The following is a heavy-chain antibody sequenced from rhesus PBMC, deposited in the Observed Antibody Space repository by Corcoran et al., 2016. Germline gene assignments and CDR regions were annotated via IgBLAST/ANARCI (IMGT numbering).Heavy chain of an antibody. D-gene: IGHD4-23*01. CDR2: VDPEDGEA. CDR3: ATEYSNYGFDY. Sequence: EVQLVQSGAEVKKPGASVKISCKASGYTFTDYYLHWVRQAPGKGREWRGRVDPEDGEAIHAQQFQDRVTITADTSTDTAYMELSSLRSEDTAVYYCATEYSNYGFDYWGQGVLVTVSS. J-gene: IGHJ4*01. V-gene: IGHV1-111*02. CDR1: GYTFTDYY.